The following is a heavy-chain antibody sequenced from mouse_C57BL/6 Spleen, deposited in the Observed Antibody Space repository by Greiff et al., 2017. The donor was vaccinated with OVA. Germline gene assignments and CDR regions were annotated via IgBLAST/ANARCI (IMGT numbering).Heavy chain of an antibody. V-gene: IGHV5-6*01. CDR2: ISSGGGYT. Sequence: EVQLVESGGDLVKPGGSLKLSCAASGFTFSSYGMSWVRQTPDKRLEWVATISSGGGYTNYPDSVKGRFTISRDKAKNTLYLQMSSLKSEDTAMYYCARRYPFITTVVALDYWGQGTTLTVSS. D-gene: IGHD1-1*01. CDR3: ARRYPFITTVVALDY. J-gene: IGHJ2*01. CDR1: GFTFSSYG.